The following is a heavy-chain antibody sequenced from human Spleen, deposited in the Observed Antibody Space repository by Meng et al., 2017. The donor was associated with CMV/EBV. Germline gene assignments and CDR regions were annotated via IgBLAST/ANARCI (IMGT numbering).Heavy chain of an antibody. V-gene: IGHV4-38-2*02. D-gene: IGHD6-13*01. J-gene: IGHJ4*02. CDR2: IYHRGST. CDR1: GYSISSGYY. CDR3: AREGQVSAAPFDS. Sequence: GSLRLSCAVSGYSISSGYYWGWIRQPPGKGLEWIGSIYHRGSTYYNPSLKSRVTISVDTSKNQFSLKLSSVTAADTAVYYCAREGQVSAAPFDSWGQGTLVTVSS.